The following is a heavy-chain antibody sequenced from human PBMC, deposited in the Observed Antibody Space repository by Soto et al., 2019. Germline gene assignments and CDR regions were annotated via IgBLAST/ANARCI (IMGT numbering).Heavy chain of an antibody. V-gene: IGHV3-72*01. Sequence: GGSLRLSCAASGFTFSNYVLSWVRQAPGEGLEWVGRTKNKVSSYSTEYAASVKGRFTISRDDSKNSLYLQMNSLKTEDTAVYYCVSWQWRVPVLGQGTSVTVSS. CDR2: TKNKVSSYST. D-gene: IGHD6-19*01. J-gene: IGHJ6*02. CDR1: GFTFSNYV. CDR3: VSWQWRVPV.